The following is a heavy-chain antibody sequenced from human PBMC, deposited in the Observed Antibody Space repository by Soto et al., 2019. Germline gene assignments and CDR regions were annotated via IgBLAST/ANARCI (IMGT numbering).Heavy chain of an antibody. J-gene: IGHJ4*02. V-gene: IGHV1-69*13. CDR2: IIPIFGTA. Sequence: SVKVSCKASGGTFSSYASSGVRQAPGRGLEWMGGIIPIFGTANYAQKFQGRVTITADESTSAAYMELSSLRSEDTAVYYCARPPPKYRGYSPRFDYWGQGTLVTVSS. CDR3: ARPPPKYRGYSPRFDY. D-gene: IGHD3-22*01. CDR1: GGTFSSYA.